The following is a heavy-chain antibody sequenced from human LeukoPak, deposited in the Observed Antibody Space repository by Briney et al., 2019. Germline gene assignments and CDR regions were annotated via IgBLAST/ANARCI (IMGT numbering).Heavy chain of an antibody. Sequence: GGSLRLSCAASGFTFSSYSMNWVRQAPGKGLEWVSYISSGSSTIYYADSVKGRFTISRDNAENSLYLQMNSLRAEDTAVYYCARESYYYDSSGYYSFDYWGQGTLVTVSS. D-gene: IGHD3-22*01. J-gene: IGHJ4*02. CDR2: ISSGSSTI. CDR3: ARESYYYDSSGYYSFDY. CDR1: GFTFSSYS. V-gene: IGHV3-48*01.